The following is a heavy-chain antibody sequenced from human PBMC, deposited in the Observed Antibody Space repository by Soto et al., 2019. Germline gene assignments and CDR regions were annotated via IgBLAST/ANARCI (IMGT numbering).Heavy chain of an antibody. J-gene: IGHJ4*02. V-gene: IGHV3-23*01. Sequence: EVQLLESGGGLVQPGESLRLSCAASGFTFSSYAMSWVRQAPGKGLEWVSVISGSDDSTYYADSVKGRFTISRDNSKNTLYLKMNSLRAEDTAVYYCAKRSSSSTFDYWGQGTLGTVSS. CDR1: GFTFSSYA. CDR2: ISGSDDST. CDR3: AKRSSSSTFDY. D-gene: IGHD6-6*01.